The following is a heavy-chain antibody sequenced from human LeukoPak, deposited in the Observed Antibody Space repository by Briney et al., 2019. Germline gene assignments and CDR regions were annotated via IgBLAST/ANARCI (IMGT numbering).Heavy chain of an antibody. CDR3: ARVVGSVDNYFDY. J-gene: IGHJ4*02. CDR1: GGSFRGYY. V-gene: IGHV4-34*01. D-gene: IGHD1-26*01. Sequence: PSETLSLTCAVYGGSFRGYYWSWVRQPPGKGLEWIGEINHSGSTNYNPSLKSRVTISVDTSKNQFSLKLSSVTAADTAVYYCARVVGSVDNYFDYWGQGTLVTVSS. CDR2: INHSGST.